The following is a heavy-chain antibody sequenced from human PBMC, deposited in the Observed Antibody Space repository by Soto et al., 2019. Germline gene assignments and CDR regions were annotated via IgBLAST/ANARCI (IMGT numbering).Heavy chain of an antibody. Sequence: LRLSCAASGFTFSDYYMSWIRQAPGKGLEWVSYISSSSSYTNYADSVKGRFTISRDNAKNSLYLQMNSLRAEDTAVYYCARQRSSGWYIFDYWGLGTLVTVSS. CDR1: GFTFSDYY. D-gene: IGHD6-19*01. CDR2: ISSSSSYT. J-gene: IGHJ4*02. CDR3: ARQRSSGWYIFDY. V-gene: IGHV3-11*06.